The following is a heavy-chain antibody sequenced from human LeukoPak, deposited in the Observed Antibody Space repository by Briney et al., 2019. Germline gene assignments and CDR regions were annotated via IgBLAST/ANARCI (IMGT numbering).Heavy chain of an antibody. CDR2: ISSSGSTI. CDR3: ARDRTMAVDY. CDR1: GFTFSSYE. Sequence: GGSLRLSCAASGFTFSSYEMNWVRQAPGKGLEWVSYISSSGSTIYYADSVKGRFTISRDNAKNSLHLQMNSLRAEDTAVYYCARDRTMAVDYWGQGTLVTVSS. D-gene: IGHD1-1*01. V-gene: IGHV3-48*03. J-gene: IGHJ4*02.